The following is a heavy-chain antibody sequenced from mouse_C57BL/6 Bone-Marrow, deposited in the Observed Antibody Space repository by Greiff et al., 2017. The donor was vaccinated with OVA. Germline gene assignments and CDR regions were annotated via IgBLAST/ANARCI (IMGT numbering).Heavy chain of an antibody. V-gene: IGHV1-4*01. D-gene: IGHD1-1*01. J-gene: IGHJ2*01. CDR1: GYTFTSYT. CDR2: INPSSGYT. CDR3: ARSHYYGSSYVEYFDY. Sequence: VQLKQSGAELARPGASVKMSCKASGYTFTSYTMHWVKQRPGQGLDWIGYINPSSGYTKYNQKFKDKATLTADKSSSTAYMQLSSLTSEDSAVYYCARSHYYGSSYVEYFDYWGQGTTLTVSS.